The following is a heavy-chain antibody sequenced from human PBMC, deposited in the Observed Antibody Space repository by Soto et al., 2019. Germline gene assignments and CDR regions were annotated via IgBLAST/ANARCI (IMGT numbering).Heavy chain of an antibody. V-gene: IGHV3-30-3*02. J-gene: IGHJ4*02. D-gene: IGHD6-13*01. Sequence: GGSLRLSCAASGFTFSSYAMHWVRQAPGKGLEWVAVISYDGSNKYYADSVKGRFTISRDNSKNTLYLQMNSLRAEDTAVYYCAKKAIARQYWGQVTLVTSPQ. CDR3: AKKAIARQY. CDR2: ISYDGSNK. CDR1: GFTFSSYA.